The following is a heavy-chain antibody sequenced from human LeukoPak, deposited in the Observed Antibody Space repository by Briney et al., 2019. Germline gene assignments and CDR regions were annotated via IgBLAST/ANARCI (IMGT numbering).Heavy chain of an antibody. CDR2: ISYDGSNK. CDR1: GFTFSSYG. J-gene: IGHJ4*02. V-gene: IGHV3-30*18. Sequence: PGGSLRLSCAASGFTFSSYGMHWVRQAPGKGLGGVAVISYDGSNKYYADSVKGRFTISRDNSKNTLYLQMNSLRAEDTAVYYCAKDGLAAALDYWGQGTLVTVSS. CDR3: AKDGLAAALDY. D-gene: IGHD6-13*01.